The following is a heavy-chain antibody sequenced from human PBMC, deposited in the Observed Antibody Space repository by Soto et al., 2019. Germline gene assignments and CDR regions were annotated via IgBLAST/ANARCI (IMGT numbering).Heavy chain of an antibody. Sequence: GGSLTPPLNGSCHNFASNCICWVGQRTSKGLDWMWRIDPSDSYTNYSPSFQGHVTISADKSISTAYLQWSSLKASDTAMYYCARQPAPFLGYCCSTSCHYYYYYGMDVWGQGTTVTVYS. V-gene: IGHV5-10-1*01. D-gene: IGHD2-2*01. CDR1: CHNFASNC. CDR2: IDPSDSYT. CDR3: ARQPAPFLGYCCSTSCHYYYYYGMDV. J-gene: IGHJ6*01.